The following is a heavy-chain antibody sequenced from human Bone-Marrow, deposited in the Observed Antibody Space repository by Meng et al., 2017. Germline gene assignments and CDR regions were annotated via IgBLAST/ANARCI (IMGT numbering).Heavy chain of an antibody. D-gene: IGHD1-26*01. CDR2: INSDGSST. J-gene: IGHJ4*02. CDR1: GGTFRNFW. Sequence: VQLCACGGALVNPWGALRLSCVAPGGTFRNFWMTWVRQAPGKGLVWVSRINSDGSSTSYADSVKGRFTISRDNAKNTLYLQMNSLRAEDTAVYYCASSPLLSYNYWGQGTLVTVSS. CDR3: ASSPLLSYNY. V-gene: IGHV3-74*02.